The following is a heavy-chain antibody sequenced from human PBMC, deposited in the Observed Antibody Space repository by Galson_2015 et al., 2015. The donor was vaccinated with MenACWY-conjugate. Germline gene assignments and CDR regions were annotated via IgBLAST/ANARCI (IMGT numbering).Heavy chain of an antibody. D-gene: IGHD6-19*01. V-gene: IGHV3-48*04. Sequence: SLRLSCAASEFAFSSYSMYWVRQAPGKGLEWISYIGGNTNTIYYADSVKGRFTISRDNAKNSLYLQMNSLRAEDTGVYYCARDGSGWVIDYWGQGTLVTVSS. CDR1: EFAFSSYS. CDR3: ARDGSGWVIDY. CDR2: IGGNTNTI. J-gene: IGHJ4*02.